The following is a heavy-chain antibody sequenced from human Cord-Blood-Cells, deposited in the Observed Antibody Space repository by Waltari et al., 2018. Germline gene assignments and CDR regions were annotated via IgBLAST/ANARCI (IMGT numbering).Heavy chain of an antibody. V-gene: IGHV4-34*01. Sequence: QVQLQQWGAGLLKPSETLSLTCAVSGGSFSGYYWSWIRQPPGKGLEWIGEINHSGSTNYNPSLKSRVTISVDTSKNQFSLKLSSVTAADTAVYYCARAGDAFDIWGQGTMVTVSS. CDR1: GGSFSGYY. CDR3: ARAGDAFDI. J-gene: IGHJ3*02. CDR2: INHSGST.